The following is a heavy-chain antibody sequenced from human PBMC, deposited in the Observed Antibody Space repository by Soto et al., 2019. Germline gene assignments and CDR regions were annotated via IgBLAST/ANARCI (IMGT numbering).Heavy chain of an antibody. V-gene: IGHV1-18*04. J-gene: IGHJ6*02. D-gene: IGHD4-17*01. CDR3: ARERRDYVWYYYYYGMDV. CDR1: GYTFTSYG. Sequence: ASVKVSCKASGYTFTSYGISWVRQAPGQGLEWMGWISAYNGNTNYAQRLQGRVTMATDTSTSTAYMELRSLRSDDTAVYYCARERRDYVWYYYYYGMDVWGQGTTVTVSS. CDR2: ISAYNGNT.